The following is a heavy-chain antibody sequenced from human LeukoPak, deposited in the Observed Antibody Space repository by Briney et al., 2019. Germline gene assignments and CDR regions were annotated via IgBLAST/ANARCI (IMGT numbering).Heavy chain of an antibody. V-gene: IGHV4-59*01. CDR2: IYYSGST. J-gene: IGHJ6*03. CDR1: GDSISSYY. Sequence: SETLSLTCTVSGDSISSYYWSWIRQPPGKGLEGIGYIYYSGSTNYNPSPKSRVTISVDTSKKQFSLKLSSVPAAATAVYYCARTPYYYYMDVWGKGTTVTVSS. CDR3: ARTPYYYYMDV.